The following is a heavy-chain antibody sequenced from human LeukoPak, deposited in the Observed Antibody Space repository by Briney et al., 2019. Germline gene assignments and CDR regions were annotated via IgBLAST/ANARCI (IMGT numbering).Heavy chain of an antibody. CDR1: GGSISSSSYY. V-gene: IGHV4-39*01. Sequence: SETLSLTCTVSGGSISSSSYYWGWIRQPPGKGLEWIGSIYYSGSTYYNPSLKSRVTISVDTSKAQFSLKLSSVTAADTAVYYCARSTKGWLPYYFDYWGQGTLVTVSS. D-gene: IGHD6-19*01. CDR2: IYYSGST. J-gene: IGHJ4*02. CDR3: ARSTKGWLPYYFDY.